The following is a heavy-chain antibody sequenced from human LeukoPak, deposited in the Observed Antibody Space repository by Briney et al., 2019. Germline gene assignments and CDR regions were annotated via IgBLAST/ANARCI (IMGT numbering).Heavy chain of an antibody. CDR2: IYTSGST. Sequence: SETLSLTCTVSGGSISSYYWSWIRQPAGKGLEWIGRIYTSGSTNYNPSLKSRVTMSVDTSKNQFSLKLSSVTAADTAAYYCARDQAGSSWYMGFDPWGQGTLVTVSS. D-gene: IGHD6-13*01. CDR1: GGSISSYY. CDR3: ARDQAGSSWYMGFDP. V-gene: IGHV4-4*07. J-gene: IGHJ5*02.